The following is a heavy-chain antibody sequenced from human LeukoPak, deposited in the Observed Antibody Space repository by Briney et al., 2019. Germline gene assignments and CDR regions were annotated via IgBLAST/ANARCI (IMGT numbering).Heavy chain of an antibody. J-gene: IGHJ4*02. D-gene: IGHD6-6*01. CDR2: SISRGDDT. CDR1: GFTFSTLA. Sequence: PGGSLRLSCTASGFTFSTLAMSWVRQAPGKGLEWVSSISRGDDTTYADSVKGRFTISRDNAKNSLYLQMNSLRAEDTAVYYCARGEHSSFDYWGQGTLVTVSS. CDR3: ARGEHSSFDY. V-gene: IGHV3-21*01.